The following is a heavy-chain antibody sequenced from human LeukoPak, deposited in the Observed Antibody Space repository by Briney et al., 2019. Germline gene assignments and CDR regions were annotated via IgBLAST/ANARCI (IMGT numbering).Heavy chain of an antibody. CDR3: ARDDTDNDYPLDY. V-gene: IGHV3-48*03. Sequence: PGGSLRLSCASSGFTFSSFEMNWVRQAPGKGLEWVSFISSSGSSIYYGDSVKGRFTISRDNAKNSLYLQMNSLRAEDTAVYYCARDDTDNDYPLDYWGQGTVVTVSS. CDR1: GFTFSSFE. CDR2: ISSSGSSI. D-gene: IGHD4-11*01. J-gene: IGHJ4*02.